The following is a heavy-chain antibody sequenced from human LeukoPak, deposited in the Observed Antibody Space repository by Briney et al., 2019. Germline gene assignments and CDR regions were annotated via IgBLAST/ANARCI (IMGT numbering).Heavy chain of an antibody. V-gene: IGHV3-9*01. CDR1: GFTFDDYA. Sequence: PGGSLRLSCAASGFTFDDYAMHWVRQAPGKGLEWASGISWNSGSIGYADSVKGRFTISRDNAKNSLYLQMNSLRAEDTALYYCAKSATVSYYYYMDVWGKGTTVTVSS. CDR2: ISWNSGSI. CDR3: AKSATVSYYYYMDV. J-gene: IGHJ6*03.